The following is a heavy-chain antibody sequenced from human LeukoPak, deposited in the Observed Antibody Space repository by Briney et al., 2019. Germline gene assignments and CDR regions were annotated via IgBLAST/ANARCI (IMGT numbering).Heavy chain of an antibody. CDR3: ARHSGSGWQALGY. CDR1: GYTFSNYG. CDR2: TSYNGNT. Sequence: ASVKVSCKASGYTFSNYGVSWVRQAPGLGLEWMGWTSYNGNTNYAQKFQDRVTMTTDTSTTTAYMELRSLESDDTAVYYCARHSGSGWQALGYWGQGTLVTVSS. J-gene: IGHJ4*02. V-gene: IGHV1-18*04. D-gene: IGHD6-19*01.